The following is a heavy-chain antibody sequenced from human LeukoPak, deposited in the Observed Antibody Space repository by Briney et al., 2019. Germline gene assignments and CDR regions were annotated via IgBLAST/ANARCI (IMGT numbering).Heavy chain of an antibody. CDR2: ISGSGGRTISGSGGST. V-gene: IGHV3-23*01. D-gene: IGHD3-3*01. CDR3: AKDLAFGVVTGKVDP. Sequence: GGAVRLSCAACGFTFSSYAMSWVGQAPGKGLEGVGAISGSGGRTISGSGGSTYYTDSVKGRFTISRHNSQHTLYLQMNSLRAEDTAVYYCAKDLAFGVVTGKVDPWGQGTLVTVSS. J-gene: IGHJ5*02. CDR1: GFTFSSYA.